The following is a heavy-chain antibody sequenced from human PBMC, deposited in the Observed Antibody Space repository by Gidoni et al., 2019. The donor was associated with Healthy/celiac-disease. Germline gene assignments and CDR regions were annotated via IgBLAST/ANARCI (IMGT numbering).Heavy chain of an antibody. J-gene: IGHJ4*02. D-gene: IGHD3-10*01. CDR2: ISGSGGST. CDR1: GFTFSRYA. V-gene: IGHV3-23*01. Sequence: EVQLLESGGGLVQPGGSLRLSCAASGFTFSRYAMSWVLQAPGKGLEWVSAISGSGGSTYYADSVKGRFTISRDNSKNTLYLQMNSLRAEDTAVYYCAKVISVLLWFGELDWGQGTLVTVSS. CDR3: AKVISVLLWFGELD.